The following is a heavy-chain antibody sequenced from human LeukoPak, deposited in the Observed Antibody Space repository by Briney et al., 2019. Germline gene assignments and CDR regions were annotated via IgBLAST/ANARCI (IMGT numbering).Heavy chain of an antibody. Sequence: GRSLRLSCAASGFTFSSYAMHWVRQAPGKGLEWVANIKQDGSEKYYVDSVKGRFTISRDNAKNSLYLQMNSLRAEDTAVYYCAREGSGWYFYFDYWGQGTLVTVSS. CDR1: GFTFSSYA. CDR3: AREGSGWYFYFDY. D-gene: IGHD6-19*01. V-gene: IGHV3-7*01. J-gene: IGHJ4*02. CDR2: IKQDGSEK.